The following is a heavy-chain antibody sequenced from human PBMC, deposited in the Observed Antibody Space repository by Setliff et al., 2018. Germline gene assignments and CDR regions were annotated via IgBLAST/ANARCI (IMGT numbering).Heavy chain of an antibody. Sequence: SVKVSCKASGGTFSSYAISWVRQAPGQGLEWMGGIIPIFGTANYAQKFQGRVTITADESTSTAYMELSSLRSEDTAVYYCARAGGGEFGELRYYYYYYYMDVWGKGTTVTVPS. D-gene: IGHD3-10*01. CDR3: ARAGGGEFGELRYYYYYYYMDV. CDR1: GGTFSSYA. J-gene: IGHJ6*03. CDR2: IIPIFGTA. V-gene: IGHV1-69*13.